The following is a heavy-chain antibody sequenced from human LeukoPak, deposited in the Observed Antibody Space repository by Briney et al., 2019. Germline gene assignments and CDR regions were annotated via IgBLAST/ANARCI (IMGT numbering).Heavy chain of an antibody. V-gene: IGHV4-34*01. J-gene: IGHJ5*02. CDR1: GGSFSGYY. Sequence: PSETLSLTCAVYGGSFSGYYWSWIRQPPGKGLEWIGEINHSGSTNYNPSLKSRVTISVDTSKNQFSLKLSSVTAADTAVYYCASRYYYDSSGYYRSNWFDPLGPGNPGHRLL. CDR3: ASRYYYDSSGYYRSNWFDP. D-gene: IGHD3-22*01. CDR2: INHSGST.